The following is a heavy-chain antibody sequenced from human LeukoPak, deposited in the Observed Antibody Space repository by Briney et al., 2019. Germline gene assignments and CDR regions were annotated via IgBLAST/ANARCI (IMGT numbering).Heavy chain of an antibody. D-gene: IGHD3-9*01. CDR2: ISGSGGST. J-gene: IGHJ4*02. CDR1: GFTFSSYA. V-gene: IGHV3-23*01. CDR3: AKVGGLLRYFDWLLYFDY. Sequence: GGSLRLSCAASGFTFSSYAMSWVRQAPGKGLEWVSAISGSGGSTYYADSVKGRFTISRDNSKNTLYLQMNSLRAVDTAVYYCAKVGGLLRYFDWLLYFDYWGQGTLVTVSS.